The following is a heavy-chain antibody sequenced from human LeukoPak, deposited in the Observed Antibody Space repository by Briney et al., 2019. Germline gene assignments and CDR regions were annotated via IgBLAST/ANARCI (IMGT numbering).Heavy chain of an antibody. CDR2: IYYSGSA. CDR1: GGSISSSSYY. CDR3: ARGRRDGYIEYYFDY. J-gene: IGHJ4*02. Sequence: PSETLSLTCTVSGGSISSSSYYWGWIRQPPGKGLEWIGSIYYSGSAYYNPSLKSRVTISVDTSKNQFSLKLSSVTASYTAVYYCARGRRDGYIEYYFDYWGQGTLVTVSS. V-gene: IGHV4-39*07. D-gene: IGHD5-24*01.